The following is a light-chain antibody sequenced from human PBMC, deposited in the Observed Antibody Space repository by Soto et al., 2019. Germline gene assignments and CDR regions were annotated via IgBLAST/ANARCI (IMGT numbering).Light chain of an antibody. V-gene: IGLV3-21*02. Sequence: SYELTQPPSVSVAPGQTAKIICGGNNIGSKSVQWYQQKPGQAPVLVVYGDSDRPSGIPERFSGSKSWNTATLTISRVEAGDEADYYCQVWDTSSDHYVFGTGTKVTVL. J-gene: IGLJ1*01. CDR3: QVWDTSSDHYV. CDR1: NIGSKS. CDR2: GDS.